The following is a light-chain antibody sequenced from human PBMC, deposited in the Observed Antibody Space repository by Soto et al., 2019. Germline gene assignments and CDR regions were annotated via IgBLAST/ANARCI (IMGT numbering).Light chain of an antibody. CDR3: LQDYNYPFT. CDR2: GAS. CDR1: QDIRKD. J-gene: IGKJ2*01. Sequence: AIQMTKSPSSLSASVEDRVSITCRASQDIRKDLAWYQQKPGKAPQILIYGASTLQTGVASRFSGSGSATDFTPTISSLQPEDSAAYYCLQDYNYPFTFGQGTK. V-gene: IGKV1-6*01.